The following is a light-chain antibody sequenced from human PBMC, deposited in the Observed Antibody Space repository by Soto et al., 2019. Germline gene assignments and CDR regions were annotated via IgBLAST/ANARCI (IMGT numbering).Light chain of an antibody. CDR2: GNS. CDR3: QSYDSSLSVV. J-gene: IGLJ2*01. Sequence: QSVLTQPPSVSGAPGQRVTISCTGSSSNIGAGYDVHWYQQLPGTAPKLLICGNSNRPSGVPDRFSGSKSGTSASLAITGLQAEDDADYYCQSYDSSLSVVFGGGTKLTVL. CDR1: SSNIGAGYD. V-gene: IGLV1-40*01.